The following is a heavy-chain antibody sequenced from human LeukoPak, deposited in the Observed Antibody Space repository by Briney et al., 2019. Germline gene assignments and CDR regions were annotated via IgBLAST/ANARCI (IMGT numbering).Heavy chain of an antibody. CDR2: MNPNSGNT. V-gene: IGHV1-8*01. J-gene: IGHJ3*02. Sequence: GASVKVSCKASGCTFTSYDINWVRQATGQGPEWMGWMNPNSGNTGYAQKFQGRVTMTRNTSISTAYMELSSLRSEDTAVYYCAGGATVTHGGAFDIWGQGTMVTVSS. D-gene: IGHD4-17*01. CDR3: AGGATVTHGGAFDI. CDR1: GCTFTSYD.